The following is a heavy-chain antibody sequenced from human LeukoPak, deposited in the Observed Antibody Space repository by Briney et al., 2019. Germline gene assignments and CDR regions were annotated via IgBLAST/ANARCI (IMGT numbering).Heavy chain of an antibody. CDR2: ISYDGSNK. J-gene: IGHJ5*02. V-gene: IGHV3-30-3*01. Sequence: PGGSLRLSCAASGFTFSSYAMHWVRQAPGKGLEWVAVISYDGSNKYYADPVKGRFTISRDNSKNTLYLQMNSLRAEDTAVYYCAREWFPWGQGTLVTVSS. CDR1: GFTFSSYA. CDR3: AREWFP. D-gene: IGHD3-22*01.